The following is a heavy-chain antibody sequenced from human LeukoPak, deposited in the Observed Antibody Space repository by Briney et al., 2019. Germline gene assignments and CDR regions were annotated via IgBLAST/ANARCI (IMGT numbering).Heavy chain of an antibody. CDR1: GYTFTSYD. V-gene: IGHV1-8*01. CDR3: ARGPGNNTGWSAGMPKGWFDP. D-gene: IGHD6-19*01. Sequence: ASVKVSCKASGYTFTSYDINWVRQATGQGLEWMGWMNPNSGNTGYAQKFQGRVTMTRNTSISTAYMELSSLRSEDTAVYYCARGPGNNTGWSAGMPKGWFDPWGQGTLVTVSS. CDR2: MNPNSGNT. J-gene: IGHJ5*02.